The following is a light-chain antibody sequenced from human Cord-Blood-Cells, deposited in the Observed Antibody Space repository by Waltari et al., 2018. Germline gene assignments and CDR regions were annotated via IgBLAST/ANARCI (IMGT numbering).Light chain of an antibody. Sequence: QSDLTQPASVSGSPGQSITIPCTGTSSDVGSYNLVPWYQQHPGKAPKLMIYEGSKRPSGVSNRFSGSKSGNTASLTISGLQAEDEADYYCCSYAGSSTWVFGGGNKLTVL. J-gene: IGLJ3*02. CDR1: SSDVGSYNL. V-gene: IGLV2-23*01. CDR2: EGS. CDR3: CSYAGSSTWV.